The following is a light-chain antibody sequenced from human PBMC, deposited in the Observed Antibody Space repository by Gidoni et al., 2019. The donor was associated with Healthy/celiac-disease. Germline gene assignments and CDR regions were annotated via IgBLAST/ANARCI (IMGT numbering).Light chain of an antibody. Sequence: EIVMTQSPATLSVSPGERATLPCRASQSVSSNLAWYQQKPGQAPSLLIYGASTRATGIPARFSGSGSGTEFTLTISSLQSEDFAVYYCQQYNNWPPGITFGQGTRLEIK. CDR3: QQYNNWPPGIT. CDR2: GAS. CDR1: QSVSSN. J-gene: IGKJ5*01. V-gene: IGKV3-15*01.